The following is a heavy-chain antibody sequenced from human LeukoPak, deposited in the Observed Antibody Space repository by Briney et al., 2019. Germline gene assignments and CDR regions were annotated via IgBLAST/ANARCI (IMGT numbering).Heavy chain of an antibody. CDR2: INHSVST. Sequence: PSETLSLTCAVYGGSFSGYYWGWIRQPPGKGLEWIGEINHSVSTNYNPSLKSRVTISVDTSKNQFSLKLSSVTAADTAVYYCARARGYSYGYPLDVWGQGTTVTVSS. CDR3: ARARGYSYGYPLDV. D-gene: IGHD5-18*01. V-gene: IGHV4-34*01. CDR1: GGSFSGYY. J-gene: IGHJ6*02.